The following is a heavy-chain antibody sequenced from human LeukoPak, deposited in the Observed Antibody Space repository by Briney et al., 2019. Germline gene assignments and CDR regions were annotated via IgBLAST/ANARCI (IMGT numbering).Heavy chain of an antibody. J-gene: IGHJ4*02. CDR1: GFTVSSNY. CDR3: ARDITMVRGVQDY. V-gene: IGHV3-53*01. CDR2: IYSGGST. Sequence: PGGSLRLSCAASGFTVSSNYMSWVRQAPGKGLEWVSVIYSGGSTYYADSVMGRFTISRDNSKNTLYLQMNSLRAEDTAVYYCARDITMVRGVQDYWGQGTLVTVSS. D-gene: IGHD3-10*01.